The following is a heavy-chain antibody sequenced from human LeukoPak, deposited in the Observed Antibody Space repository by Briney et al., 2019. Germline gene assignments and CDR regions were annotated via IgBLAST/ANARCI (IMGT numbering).Heavy chain of an antibody. V-gene: IGHV1-2*02. CDR2: VNPNNGVT. J-gene: IGHJ6*02. CDR3: ATDHCTRTNCYEDYYHGMDV. CDR1: GYTFTGYY. Sequence: GASVKVSCKASGYTFTGYYMHWVRQAPGQGLEWMGWVNPNNGVTEYAQEFQGRVTMTRDTSLSTAYMELSRLRSDDTAVYYCATDHCTRTNCYEDYYHGMDVWGQGTTVTVSS. D-gene: IGHD2-2*01.